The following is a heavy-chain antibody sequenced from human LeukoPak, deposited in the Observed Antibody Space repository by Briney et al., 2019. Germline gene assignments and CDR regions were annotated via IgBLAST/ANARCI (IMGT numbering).Heavy chain of an antibody. Sequence: GGSLRLSCAASGFIFSSYTMNWVRQAPGKGLEWVSSITSSSAYIYYADSVKGRFTISRDNAKNSLYLQMNSLRAEDTAVYYCAGDPNDNGDNDWGQGTLVTVSS. CDR2: ITSSSAYI. CDR1: GFIFSSYT. CDR3: AGDPNDNGDND. J-gene: IGHJ4*02. D-gene: IGHD4-17*01. V-gene: IGHV3-21*01.